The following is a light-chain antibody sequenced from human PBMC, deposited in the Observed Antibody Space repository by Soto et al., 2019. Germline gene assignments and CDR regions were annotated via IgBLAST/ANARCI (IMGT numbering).Light chain of an antibody. Sequence: QSALTQPPSVSGAPGQRVTISCTGNSSNIGAGYDVHWYQQLPGTAPKLLIYGNSNRPSGVPDRFSGSKSGTSASLAITGLQAEDEADYYCQSYDSSLSGVVFGGGTKLTVL. J-gene: IGLJ2*01. V-gene: IGLV1-40*01. CDR1: SSNIGAGYD. CDR2: GNS. CDR3: QSYDSSLSGVV.